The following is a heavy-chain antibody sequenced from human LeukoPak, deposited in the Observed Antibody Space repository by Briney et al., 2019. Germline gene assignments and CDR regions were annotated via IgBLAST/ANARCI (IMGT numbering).Heavy chain of an antibody. CDR3: ARESAAGVGVVQH. CDR2: IIPIFGTA. V-gene: IGHV1-69*05. J-gene: IGHJ1*01. D-gene: IGHD6-25*01. Sequence: ASVKVSCKASGGTFSSYAISWVRQAPGQGLEWMGGIIPIFGTANYAQKFQGRVTITTDESTSTASMELSSLRSEDTAVYYCARESAAGVGVVQHWGQGTLVTVSS. CDR1: GGTFSSYA.